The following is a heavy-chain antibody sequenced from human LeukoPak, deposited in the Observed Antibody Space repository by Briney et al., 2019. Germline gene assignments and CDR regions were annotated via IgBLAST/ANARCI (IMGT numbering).Heavy chain of an antibody. V-gene: IGHV3-30*19. CDR2: ISYDGSDK. Sequence: GGSLRLSCAASGFTFSSYGMHWARQAPGKGLEWVAVISYDGSDKYYADSVKGRFTISRDNSKNTLYLQMNSLRAEDTAVYYCARGGHNYYGMDVWGQGTTVTVSS. D-gene: IGHD1-26*01. CDR3: ARGGHNYYGMDV. CDR1: GFTFSSYG. J-gene: IGHJ6*02.